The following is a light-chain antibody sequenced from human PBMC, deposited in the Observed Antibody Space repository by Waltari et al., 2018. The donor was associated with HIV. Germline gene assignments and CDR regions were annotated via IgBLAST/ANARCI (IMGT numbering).Light chain of an antibody. CDR2: YDS. CDR3: QVWDPSGDHLI. V-gene: IGLV3-21*04. Sequence: SYVLTQPPSASVAPGKTARITCRGNNIGTKSLHWYQQKPGQAPVLVIYYDSDRPSGIPERFSGSNSGNSATLTIIRVEAGDEADYYCQVWDPSGDHLIFGGGTKLTVL. J-gene: IGLJ2*01. CDR1: NIGTKS.